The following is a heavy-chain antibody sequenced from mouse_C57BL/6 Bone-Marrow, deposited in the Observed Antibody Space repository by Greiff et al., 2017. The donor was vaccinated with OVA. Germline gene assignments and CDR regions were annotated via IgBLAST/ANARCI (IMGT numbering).Heavy chain of an antibody. CDR2: IYPGGGYT. D-gene: IGHD2-4*01. Sequence: VKLQQSGAELVRPGTSVKMSCKASGYTFTNYWIGWAKQRPGHGLEWIGDIYPGGGYTNYNEKFKGKATLTADKSSSTAYMQFSSLTSEDSAIYYCARSGIYYDYDEYAMDYWGQGTSVTVSS. CDR1: GYTFTNYW. V-gene: IGHV1-63*01. CDR3: ARSGIYYDYDEYAMDY. J-gene: IGHJ4*01.